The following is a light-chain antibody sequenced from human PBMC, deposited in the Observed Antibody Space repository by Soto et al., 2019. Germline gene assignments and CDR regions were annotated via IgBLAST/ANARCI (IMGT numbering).Light chain of an antibody. CDR2: DVS. J-gene: IGLJ1*01. V-gene: IGLV2-11*01. Sequence: QSVLTQPRSVSGSPGQSVTISCTGTSSDVGGYNYVSWYQQHPGKVPKLMIYDVSKQPSGVPDRFSGSKSGNTASLTISGLQAEDEADYYCCSYAGSTYVFGTGTKVT. CDR3: CSYAGSTYV. CDR1: SSDVGGYNY.